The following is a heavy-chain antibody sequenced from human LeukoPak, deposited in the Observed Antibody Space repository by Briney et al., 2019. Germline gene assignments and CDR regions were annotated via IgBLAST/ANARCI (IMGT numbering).Heavy chain of an antibody. D-gene: IGHD1-14*01. CDR2: ISQDGSDR. Sequence: PGGALRLSCEASGFTFSNYWIQWVGQAPGGGGEWGARISQDGSDRMYADAAEGGLTISRDNAKTTVFLQLSSLKAEDTAVYYCARYHTGRFWGQGRLVTVSS. V-gene: IGHV3-74*03. CDR3: ARYHTGRF. J-gene: IGHJ1*01. CDR1: GFTFSNYW.